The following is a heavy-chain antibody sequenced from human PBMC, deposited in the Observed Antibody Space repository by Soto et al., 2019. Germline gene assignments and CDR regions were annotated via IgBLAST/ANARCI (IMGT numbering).Heavy chain of an antibody. Sequence: EVQLLESGGGLVQPGGSLRLSCAASGFRFSNYGVSWVRQAPGKGLEWVASISGSGGSTYHADSVKGRFTISRDNSKNTLYRQMNSLRAEDTAVYFCANKGTTSGYYPLDYWGKGTLVTVSS. V-gene: IGHV3-23*01. CDR2: ISGSGGST. CDR3: ANKGTTSGYYPLDY. D-gene: IGHD3-22*01. J-gene: IGHJ4*02. CDR1: GFRFSNYG.